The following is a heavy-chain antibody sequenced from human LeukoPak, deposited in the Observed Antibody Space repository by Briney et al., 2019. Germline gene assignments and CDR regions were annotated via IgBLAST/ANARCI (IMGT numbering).Heavy chain of an antibody. J-gene: IGHJ4*02. D-gene: IGHD4-17*01. CDR2: IYHSGST. CDR3: ARDGLFLDYGDFWDFFDY. V-gene: IGHV4-38-2*02. CDR1: GYSISSGYY. Sequence: SETLSLTCAVSGYSISSGYYWGWIRQPPGKGLEWIGSIYHSGSTYYNPSLKSRVTISVDTSKNQFSLKLSSVTAADTAVYYCARDGLFLDYGDFWDFFDYWGQGTLVTVSS.